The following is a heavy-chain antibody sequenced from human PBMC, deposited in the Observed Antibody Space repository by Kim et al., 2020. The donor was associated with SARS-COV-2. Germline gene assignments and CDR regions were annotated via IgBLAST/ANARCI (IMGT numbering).Heavy chain of an antibody. CDR1: GGSISSSSYY. CDR3: DGTAYGEGDY. Sequence: SETLSLTCTVSGGSISSSSYYWGWIRQPPGKGLEWIGSIYYSGSTYYNPSLKSRVTISVDTSKNQFSLKLSSVTAADTAVYYCDGTAYGEGDYWGQGTLVTVSS. V-gene: IGHV4-39*01. J-gene: IGHJ4*02. CDR2: IYYSGST. D-gene: IGHD3-10*01.